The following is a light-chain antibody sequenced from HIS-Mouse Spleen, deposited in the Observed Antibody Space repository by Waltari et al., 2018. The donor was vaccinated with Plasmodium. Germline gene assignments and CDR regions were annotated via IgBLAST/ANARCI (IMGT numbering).Light chain of an antibody. CDR3: QQSYSTWT. V-gene: IGKV1-39*01. CDR2: AAS. J-gene: IGKJ1*01. Sequence: DIQMTQSPSSLSASVGDRATITCPASQSSSSYLNWYQQKPGKAPKLLIYAASRLQRGVAWRFSGSGSGTDFTRTISSLQAEDVATYYWQQSYSTWTFGQGTKVEIK. CDR1: QSSSSY.